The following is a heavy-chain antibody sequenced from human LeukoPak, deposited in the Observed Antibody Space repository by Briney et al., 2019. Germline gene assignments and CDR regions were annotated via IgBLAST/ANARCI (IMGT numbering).Heavy chain of an antibody. Sequence: SETLSLTCTVSGGSFSSYYWSWIRQPPGKGLEWIGEINHSGSTNYNPSLKGRVTISVDTSKNQFSLKLSSVTAADTAVYYCARGRSSSWRSWFDPWGQGTLVTVSS. D-gene: IGHD6-13*01. V-gene: IGHV4-34*01. CDR3: ARGRSSSWRSWFDP. J-gene: IGHJ5*02. CDR1: GGSFSSYY. CDR2: INHSGST.